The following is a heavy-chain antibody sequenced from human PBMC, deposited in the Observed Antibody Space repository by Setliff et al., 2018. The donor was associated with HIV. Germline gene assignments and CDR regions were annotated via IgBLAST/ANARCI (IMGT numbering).Heavy chain of an antibody. J-gene: IGHJ4*02. Sequence: SGGSLRLSCAASGFTFSSYWMSWVRQAPGKGPEWVANIKTDGSEKFYVDSVKGRFTISRDNSKNSLYLQMNSLRTEDTALYYCAKEGWGTTRVRGCYFDYWGQGTLVTVSS. V-gene: IGHV3-7*03. D-gene: IGHD1-1*01. CDR2: IKTDGSEK. CDR3: AKEGWGTTRVRGCYFDY. CDR1: GFTFSSYW.